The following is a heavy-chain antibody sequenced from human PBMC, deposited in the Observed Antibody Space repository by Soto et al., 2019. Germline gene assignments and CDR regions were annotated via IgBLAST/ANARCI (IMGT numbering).Heavy chain of an antibody. CDR1: GFTVSSNH. Sequence: EVQLVESGGGLVQPGGSLRLSCAASGFTVSSNHMSWVRQTPGKGLEWVSVIYSGGNTYYAGTVKGRFTISRDNSKNTLYLQMNSLRADDMAVYYCARGSHYDPFDYWGQGTLVTVSS. CDR3: ARGSHYDPFDY. CDR2: IYSGGNT. J-gene: IGHJ4*02. D-gene: IGHD1-26*01. V-gene: IGHV3-66*01.